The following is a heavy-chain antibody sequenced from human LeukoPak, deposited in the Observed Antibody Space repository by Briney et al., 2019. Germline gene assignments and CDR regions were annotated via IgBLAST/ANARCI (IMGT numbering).Heavy chain of an antibody. Sequence: SETLSLTCTVTAGSITTYYWSWIRQPPGKGLEWTGYIYYSGSTNYNPSLKSRVTISVDTSKNQFSLKLSSVTAADTAVYYCARGSTYYDYVWGSYRFHNWFDPWGQGTLVTVSS. CDR1: AGSITTYY. CDR3: ARGSTYYDYVWGSYRFHNWFDP. V-gene: IGHV4-59*01. J-gene: IGHJ5*02. D-gene: IGHD3-16*02. CDR2: IYYSGST.